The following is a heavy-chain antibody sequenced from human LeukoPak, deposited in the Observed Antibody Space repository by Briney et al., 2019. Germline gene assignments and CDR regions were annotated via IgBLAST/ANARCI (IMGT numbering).Heavy chain of an antibody. V-gene: IGHV1-8*01. J-gene: IGHJ2*01. CDR3: ARRNWAYWYFDL. CDR1: GYTFTSFD. D-gene: IGHD7-27*01. Sequence: GASVKVSCTASGYTFTSFDINWVRQASGQGLEWMGWMNPHSGNTGFAQKFQGRVTLTRNTSISTAYMELSSLRSEDSAIYYCARRNWAYWYFDLWGRGAPVTVSS. CDR2: MNPHSGNT.